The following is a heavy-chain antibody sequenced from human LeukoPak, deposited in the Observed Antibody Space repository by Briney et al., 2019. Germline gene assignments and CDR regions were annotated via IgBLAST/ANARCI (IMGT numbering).Heavy chain of an antibody. V-gene: IGHV4-59*01. CDR3: ASARGSMFNFDY. J-gene: IGHJ4*02. CDR2: IYTSGST. CDR1: GGSISSYY. D-gene: IGHD2-2*01. Sequence: SETLSLTCTVSGGSISSYYWSWIRQPPGKGLEWVGYIYTSGSTSYNPSLKSRVSISADKSKHQLSLKLSSVTAADTAVYYCASARGSMFNFDYWGQGTLVTVSS.